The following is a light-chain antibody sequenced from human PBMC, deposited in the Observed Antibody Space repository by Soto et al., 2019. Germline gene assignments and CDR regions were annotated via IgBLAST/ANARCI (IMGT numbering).Light chain of an antibody. CDR2: KAS. V-gene: IGKV1-5*03. Sequence: DIHLPQSRPIMSESVVYRFPRXCRASQSISVWLAWYQQRAGKAPNLLIYKASRLESGVPSRFSGSGSETEFPLTISGLQPGDSATYYCQQYISYSPTCGQGTKVDNK. J-gene: IGKJ1*01. CDR1: QSISVW. CDR3: QQYISYSPT.